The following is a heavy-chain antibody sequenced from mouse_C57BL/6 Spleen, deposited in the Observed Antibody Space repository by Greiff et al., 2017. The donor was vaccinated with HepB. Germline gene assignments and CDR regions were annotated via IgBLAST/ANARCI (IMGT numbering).Heavy chain of an antibody. Sequence: EVKLMESGPGMVKPSQSLSLTCTVTGYSITSGYDWHWIRHFPGNKLEWMGYISYSGSTNYNPTLKSRITITHDTSKNHFFLKLNSVTTEDTATYYCARGGTGLDSSGYYFDYWGQGTTLTVSS. CDR1: GYSITSGYD. CDR2: ISYSGST. J-gene: IGHJ2*01. D-gene: IGHD3-2*02. V-gene: IGHV3-1*01. CDR3: ARGGTGLDSSGYYFDY.